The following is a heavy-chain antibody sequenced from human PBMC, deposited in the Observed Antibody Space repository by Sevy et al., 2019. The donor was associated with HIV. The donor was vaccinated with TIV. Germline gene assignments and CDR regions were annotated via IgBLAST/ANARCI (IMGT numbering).Heavy chain of an antibody. D-gene: IGHD2-2*02. CDR1: GYTFTDYY. CDR3: ARVVEPAGIDPYYYGVDV. Sequence: ASVKVSCKASGYTFTDYYIHWVRQAPGQGLEWMGWINPKSGGTSYAQKFHVSVTMTRDTSISTAYMELSRLRSDDTAVYYCARVVEPAGIDPYYYGVDVWGPGATVTVSS. J-gene: IGHJ6*02. V-gene: IGHV1-2*02. CDR2: INPKSGGT.